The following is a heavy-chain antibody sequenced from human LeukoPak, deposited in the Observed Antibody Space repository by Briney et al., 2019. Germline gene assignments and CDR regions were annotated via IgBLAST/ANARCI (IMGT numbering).Heavy chain of an antibody. J-gene: IGHJ4*02. CDR2: IYYSGST. Sequence: SETLSLTCTVSGGSIRSSNYYWGWIRQPPGKGLEWIGYIYYSGSTNYNPSLKSRVTISVDTSKNQFSLKVSSVTAADTAVYYCARDRWLGYWGQGTLVTVSS. CDR3: ARDRWLGY. D-gene: IGHD5-18*01. CDR1: GGSIRSSNYY. V-gene: IGHV4-61*01.